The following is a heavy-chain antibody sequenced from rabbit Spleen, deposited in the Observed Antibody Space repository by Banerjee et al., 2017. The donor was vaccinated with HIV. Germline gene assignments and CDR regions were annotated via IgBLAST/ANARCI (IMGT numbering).Heavy chain of an antibody. D-gene: IGHD1-1*01. CDR1: GFSFSSSYW. CDR3: ARSIDSSGGRYYFNL. J-gene: IGHJ4*01. CDR2: IYTGSGSI. V-gene: IGHV1S40*01. Sequence: QPLQESGGDLVKPGASLTLTCTASGFSFSSSYWICWVRQAPGKGLEWIGCIYTGSGSIYYASWAKGRFTISKTSSTTVTLQMTSLTAPDTALYFCARSIDSSGGRYYFNLWGPGTLVTVS.